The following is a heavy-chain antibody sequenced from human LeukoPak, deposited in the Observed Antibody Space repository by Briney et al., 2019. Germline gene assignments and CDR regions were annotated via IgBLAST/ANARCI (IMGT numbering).Heavy chain of an antibody. CDR2: MSAYNGNT. J-gene: IGHJ3*02. CDR1: GYTFTSYG. D-gene: IGHD2-2*01. V-gene: IGHV1-18*01. CDR3: ARVATIVVVPAARNGDAFDI. Sequence: ASVKVSFKASGYTFTSYGICWVRQAPGQGLEWMGWMSAYNGNTNYAQKLQDRVTMTTDTSTSTAYMKLRSLRSDDTAVYYCARVATIVVVPAARNGDAFDIWGQGTMVTVSS.